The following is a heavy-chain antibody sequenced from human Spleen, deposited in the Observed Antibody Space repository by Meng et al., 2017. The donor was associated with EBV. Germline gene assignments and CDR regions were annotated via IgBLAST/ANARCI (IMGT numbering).Heavy chain of an antibody. Sequence: QQGGAGLLKPSEDLSLTCAGDGGSFSGYYWRWIRQSPGKGLQWIGEINHSGNTIYNPSLKSRVTISVDTSKLQFSLNLTSVTAADTAVYYCARGSGDYLKLDCFDPWGQGTLVTVSS. D-gene: IGHD4-17*01. CDR2: INHSGNT. J-gene: IGHJ5*02. CDR1: GGSFSGYY. V-gene: IGHV4-34*01. CDR3: ARGSGDYLKLDCFDP.